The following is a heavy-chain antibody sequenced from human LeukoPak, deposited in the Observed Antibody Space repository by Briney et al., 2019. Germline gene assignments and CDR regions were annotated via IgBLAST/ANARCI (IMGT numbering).Heavy chain of an antibody. CDR2: MNPNSGGT. Sequence: GASVKLSCKASGYTFTGYYMHWVRQAPGQGLEWMGWMNPNSGGTNYAQKFQGRVTMARDTSISTAYMELSRLRSDDAAVYYWTRDREGVRFLERLKYWGQGTLVAVSS. CDR1: GYTFTGYY. V-gene: IGHV1-2*02. CDR3: TRDREGVRFLERLKY. J-gene: IGHJ4*02. D-gene: IGHD3-3*01.